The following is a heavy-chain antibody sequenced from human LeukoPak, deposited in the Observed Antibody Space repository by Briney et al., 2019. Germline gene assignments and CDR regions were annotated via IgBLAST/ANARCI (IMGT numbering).Heavy chain of an antibody. CDR3: AKYCSGGNCYSGLY. J-gene: IGHJ4*02. CDR1: GFIFSNYA. CDR2: ITSGGNT. Sequence: PGGSLRLSCAASGFIFSNYAMTWVRQAPGKGLQWFSTITSGGNTYYADSVKGRFTISRDNSKSTLYLQMNSLRAEDTAVYYCAKYCSGGNCYSGLYWGQGTLVTVSS. D-gene: IGHD2-15*01. V-gene: IGHV3-23*01.